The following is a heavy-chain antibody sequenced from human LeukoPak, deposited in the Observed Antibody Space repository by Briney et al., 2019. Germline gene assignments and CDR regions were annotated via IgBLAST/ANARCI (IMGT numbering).Heavy chain of an antibody. CDR2: IYSGGST. J-gene: IGHJ6*03. Sequence: GGSLRLSCAASGFTVSSNYMSWVRQAPGKGLEWVSVIYSGGSTYYADSVKGRFTISRDNSKNTLYLQMNSLRAEDTAVYYCARPLTYYYGLGSYNNGDCYYYYYMDVWGKGTTVTISS. CDR1: GFTVSSNY. CDR3: ARPLTYYYGLGSYNNGDCYYYYYMDV. V-gene: IGHV3-66*04. D-gene: IGHD3-10*01.